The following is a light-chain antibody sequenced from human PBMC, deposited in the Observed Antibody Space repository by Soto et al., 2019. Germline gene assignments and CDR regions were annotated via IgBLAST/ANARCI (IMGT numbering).Light chain of an antibody. CDR2: EGS. Sequence: QSVLTQPASVSGSPGQSITISCTGTSSDVGGYILVSWYQQHPGKAPKLMIYEGSKRPSGVSNHFSGSKSGNTASLTISGLQAEDEADYYCCSYAGSSTYVFGTGTKVTVL. V-gene: IGLV2-23*01. CDR3: CSYAGSSTYV. CDR1: SSDVGGYIL. J-gene: IGLJ1*01.